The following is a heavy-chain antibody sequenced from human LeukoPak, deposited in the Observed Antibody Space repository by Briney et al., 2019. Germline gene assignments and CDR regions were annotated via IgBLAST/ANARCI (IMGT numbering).Heavy chain of an antibody. J-gene: IGHJ4*02. CDR2: ISTQSGNT. CDR1: GYTLTSYG. CDR3: ARDFRPAGQLLLRIWDY. V-gene: IGHV1-18*01. Sequence: ASVKVSCEASGYTLTSYGINWMRQAPGQGLEWMGWISTQSGNTNYAQKLQGRVTMTTDTSTSTAYMELRSLRSDDTAVYYCARDFRPAGQLLLRIWDYWGQGTLVTVSS. D-gene: IGHD2-2*01.